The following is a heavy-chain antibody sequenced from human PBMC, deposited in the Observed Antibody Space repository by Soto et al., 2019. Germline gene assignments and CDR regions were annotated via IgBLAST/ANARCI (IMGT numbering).Heavy chain of an antibody. Sequence: QVQLVQSGAEVKKPGSSVKVSCKASGGTFSSYAISWVRQAPGQGLEWMGGIIPIFGTANYAQKFQGRVTITADKSRSTAYMELSSLRSEDTAVYYCARVGYSYGYSSWGIFDYWGQGTLVTVSS. J-gene: IGHJ4*02. CDR1: GGTFSSYA. V-gene: IGHV1-69*06. D-gene: IGHD5-18*01. CDR2: IIPIFGTA. CDR3: ARVGYSYGYSSWGIFDY.